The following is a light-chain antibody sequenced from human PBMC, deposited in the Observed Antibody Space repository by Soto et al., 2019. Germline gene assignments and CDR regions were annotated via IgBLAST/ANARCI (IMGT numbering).Light chain of an antibody. CDR2: EAY. V-gene: IGKV3-11*01. J-gene: IGKJ4*01. CDR3: RQRNNWPLT. CDR1: QSVSSY. Sequence: EIVLTQSTATLSLSPGERATLSCRTSQSVSSYLAWYQQKRDQAPRLLIYEAYNRATGIPARFSGSGSVTDFTLTIRRLEPEEFAIYYWRQRNNWPLTFGGGTMVE.